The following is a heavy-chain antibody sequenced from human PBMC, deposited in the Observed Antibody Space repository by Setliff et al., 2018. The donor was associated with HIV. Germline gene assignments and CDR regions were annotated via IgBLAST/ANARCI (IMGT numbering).Heavy chain of an antibody. CDR3: AKEDQRVTSVDY. CDR2: IRLDGSDK. Sequence: PGGSLRLSCAASGFTFRNYGMHWVRQAPGKGLEWVAFIRLDGSDKFYADSVKGRFTISRDSSKNTLFLQMDSLRSEDTAVYYCAKEDQRVTSVDYWGQGTPVTVSS. D-gene: IGHD2-2*01. V-gene: IGHV3-30*02. CDR1: GFTFRNYG. J-gene: IGHJ4*02.